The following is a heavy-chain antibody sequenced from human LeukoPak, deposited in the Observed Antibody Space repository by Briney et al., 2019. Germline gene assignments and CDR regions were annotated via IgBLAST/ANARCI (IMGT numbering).Heavy chain of an antibody. V-gene: IGHV1-8*02. Sequence: ASVKVSCKASGYTFTSYDINWVRQATGQGLEWMGWMNPNSGNTGYAQKFQGRVTMTEDTSTDTAYMELSSLRSEDTAVYYCATVRPRGYCSGGSCYSPNALDYWGQGTLVTVSS. CDR3: ATVRPRGYCSGGSCYSPNALDY. CDR1: GYTFTSYD. J-gene: IGHJ4*02. D-gene: IGHD2-15*01. CDR2: MNPNSGNT.